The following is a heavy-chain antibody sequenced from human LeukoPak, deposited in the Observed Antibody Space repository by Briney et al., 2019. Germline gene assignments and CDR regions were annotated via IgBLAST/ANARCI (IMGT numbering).Heavy chain of an antibody. Sequence: GGSLRLSCAASGFTFSSYAMSWVRQAPGKGLEWVSAISGSGGSTYYADSVKGRFTISRDNAKNSLYLQMNSLRAEDTAVYYCARELMSSGYAFDIWGQGTMVTVSS. V-gene: IGHV3-23*01. CDR2: ISGSGGST. CDR3: ARELMSSGYAFDI. J-gene: IGHJ3*02. D-gene: IGHD3-22*01. CDR1: GFTFSSYA.